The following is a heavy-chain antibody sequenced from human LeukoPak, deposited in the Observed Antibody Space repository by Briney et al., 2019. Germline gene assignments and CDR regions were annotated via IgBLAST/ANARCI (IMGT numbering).Heavy chain of an antibody. V-gene: IGHV4-4*07. CDR2: IYTSGST. CDR1: SGSISSYY. D-gene: IGHD3-3*01. J-gene: IGHJ3*02. Sequence: SETLSLTCTVSSGSISSYYWSWIRQPAGKGLEWIGRIYTSGSTNYNPSLKSRVTMSVDTSKNQFSLKLSSVTAADTAVYYCARAGIYDFWSGNDAFDIWGQGTMVTVSS. CDR3: ARAGIYDFWSGNDAFDI.